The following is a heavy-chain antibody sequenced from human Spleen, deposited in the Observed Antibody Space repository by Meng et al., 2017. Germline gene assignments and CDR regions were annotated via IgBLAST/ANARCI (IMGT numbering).Heavy chain of an antibody. CDR2: IYYSGST. Sequence: QGQRPGSCQGLVRPSGTLSLTCTVSVGSVSSGSYYWSWIRQPPGKGLEWIGYIYYSGSTHYNPSLKSRVTISVDTSKNQFSLKLNSVTAADTAVYYCATVGMGLDSWGQGILVTVSS. CDR3: ATVGMGLDS. J-gene: IGHJ4*02. V-gene: IGHV4-61*01. D-gene: IGHD7-27*01. CDR1: VGSVSSGSYY.